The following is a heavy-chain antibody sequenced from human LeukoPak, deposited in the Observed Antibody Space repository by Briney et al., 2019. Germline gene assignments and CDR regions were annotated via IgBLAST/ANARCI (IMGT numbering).Heavy chain of an antibody. CDR3: AREPLSYYYGMDV. CDR2: INSDGSST. CDR1: GFTFSSYW. V-gene: IGHV3-74*01. Sequence: GGSLRLSCAASGFTFSSYWMHWVRQAPGKGLVWVSRINSDGSSTSYADSVKGRFTISRDNAKNTLYLQMNSLRAEDTAVCYCAREPLSYYYGMDVWGQGTTVTVSS. J-gene: IGHJ6*02.